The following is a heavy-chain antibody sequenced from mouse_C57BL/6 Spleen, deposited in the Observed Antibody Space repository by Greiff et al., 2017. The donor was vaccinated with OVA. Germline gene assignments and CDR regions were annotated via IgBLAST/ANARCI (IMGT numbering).Heavy chain of an antibody. V-gene: IGHV5-17*01. Sequence: EVQLVEPGGGLVKPGGSLKLSCAASGFTFRDYGMHWVRPAPEKGLEWVAYISSGSSTIYYADTVKGRFTISRDNAKNTLFLQMTSLRSEDTAMYYCARQDYYGSTFCYWGQGTTLTVSS. D-gene: IGHD1-1*01. J-gene: IGHJ2*01. CDR1: GFTFRDYG. CDR2: ISSGSSTI. CDR3: ARQDYYGSTFCY.